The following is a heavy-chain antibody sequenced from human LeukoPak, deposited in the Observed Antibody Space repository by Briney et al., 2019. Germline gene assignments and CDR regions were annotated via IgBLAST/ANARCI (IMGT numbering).Heavy chain of an antibody. CDR3: CGSGWFAGPFGY. D-gene: IGHD6-19*01. Sequence: ASETLSLTCSVSGGSITKNGYYWGWIRQSPETGLEWIGSMHYSGSTYYNPSLNSRVTISVDTSKNQFSLKLTSVTAADTAVYYCCGSGWFAGPFGYWGQGALVTVSS. CDR2: MHYSGST. J-gene: IGHJ4*02. V-gene: IGHV4-39*07. CDR1: GGSITKNGYY.